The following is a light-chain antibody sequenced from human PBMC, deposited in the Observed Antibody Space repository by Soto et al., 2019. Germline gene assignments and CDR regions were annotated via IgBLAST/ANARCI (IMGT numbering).Light chain of an antibody. CDR2: ANS. Sequence: QFPGTAPKLLIYANSARPSGVPDRFSGSKSGTSASLAITGLQAEDEADYYCQSYDSSLIVSKVFGTGTKVTVL. J-gene: IGLJ1*01. CDR3: QSYDSSLIVSKV. V-gene: IGLV1-40*01.